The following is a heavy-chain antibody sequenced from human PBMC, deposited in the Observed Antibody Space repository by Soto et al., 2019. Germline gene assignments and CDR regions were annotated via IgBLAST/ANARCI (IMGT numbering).Heavy chain of an antibody. CDR3: ARHDYGGFGL. V-gene: IGHV4-39*01. D-gene: IGHD4-17*01. Sequence: SENLTLSFTVYCGSLSSSRDYWGWFRQPPGKGLGWIGSIYYSGSTYYNPSLKSRVTISVDTSKNQFSLKLSSVTAADTAVYYCARHDYGGFGLWGQGTLVT. J-gene: IGHJ4*02. CDR1: CGSLSSSRDY. CDR2: IYYSGST.